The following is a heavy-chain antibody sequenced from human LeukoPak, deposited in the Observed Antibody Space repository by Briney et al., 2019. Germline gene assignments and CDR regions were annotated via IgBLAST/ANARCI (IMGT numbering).Heavy chain of an antibody. CDR2: ISGSGGST. V-gene: IGHV3-23*01. J-gene: IGHJ6*02. Sequence: GGSLRLSCAASGFTFTSYAMSWVRQAPGKGLEWVSAISGSGGSTNYADSVKGRFTISRDNAKNSLYLQMNSLRAEDTAVYYCARVSRARDYYYGMDVWGQGTTVTVSS. D-gene: IGHD3-10*01. CDR3: ARVSRARDYYYGMDV. CDR1: GFTFTSYA.